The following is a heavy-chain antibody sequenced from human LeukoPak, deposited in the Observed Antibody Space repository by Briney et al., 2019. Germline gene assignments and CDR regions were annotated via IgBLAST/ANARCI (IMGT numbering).Heavy chain of an antibody. CDR3: ARQGGVGATSRLDK. CDR2: IYPGDSDT. D-gene: IGHD1-26*01. J-gene: IGHJ4*02. CDR1: GYSFTSYW. Sequence: GESLKISCKGSGYSFTSYWSGWVRQMPGKGLGWIWIIYPGDSDTRYSPSFGGPGTSTADKSISTAYLQWSSLQASDSAMYYCARQGGVGATSRLDKWGQGTLVTVSS. V-gene: IGHV5-51*01.